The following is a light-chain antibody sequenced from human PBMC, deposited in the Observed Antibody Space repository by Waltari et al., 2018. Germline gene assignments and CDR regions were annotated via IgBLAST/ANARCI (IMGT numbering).Light chain of an antibody. J-gene: IGLJ1*01. CDR3: QVWDGRSGHPVV. CDR1: NIGSKS. CDR2: YES. V-gene: IGLV3-21*04. Sequence: SYVLTQPPSASLAPGKTATIPCGANNIGSKSVNWYQHEQGQAPVLVIFYESDRPAGIPQRFSCSNSGNTATLTITRVEAGDEADYYCQVWDGRSGHPVVFGTGTKVTVL.